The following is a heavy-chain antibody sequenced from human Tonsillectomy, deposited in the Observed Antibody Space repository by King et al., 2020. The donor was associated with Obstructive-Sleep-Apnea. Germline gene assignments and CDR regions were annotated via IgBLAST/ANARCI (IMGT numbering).Heavy chain of an antibody. D-gene: IGHD6-19*01. CDR2: ISWNSGSI. V-gene: IGHV3-9*01. CDR1: GFTFDDYA. J-gene: IGHJ4*02. CDR3: AKDLSSGWYSPQDC. Sequence: VQLVESGGGFVQPGRSLRLSCAASGFTFDDYAMHWVRQAPGKGLEWVSGISWNSGSIGYADSVKGRFTISRDNAKNSLYLQMNSLRAEDTALYYCAKDLSSGWYSPQDCWGQGTLVTVSS.